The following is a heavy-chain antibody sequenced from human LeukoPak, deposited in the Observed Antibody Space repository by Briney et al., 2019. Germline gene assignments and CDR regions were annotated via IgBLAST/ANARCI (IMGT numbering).Heavy chain of an antibody. CDR3: ASVSITVAERDYMDV. CDR1: GFTYSRYW. D-gene: IGHD6-19*01. CDR2: IKQYGSQK. Sequence: GGSLRLSCAPSGFTYSRYWMSWIRHAPGKGLECVANIKQYGSQKYYVDSVKGRFTISRDNDKNSLSLQMISLRAEDAAVYYCASVSITVAERDYMDVWGKGTTVTVSS. J-gene: IGHJ6*03. V-gene: IGHV3-7*01.